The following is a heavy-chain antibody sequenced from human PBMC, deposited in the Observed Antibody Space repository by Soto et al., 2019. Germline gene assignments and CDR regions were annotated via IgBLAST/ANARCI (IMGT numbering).Heavy chain of an antibody. CDR1: GGTFSSYA. V-gene: IGHV1-69*06. CDR3: ARALDTAMVHFDY. Sequence: SVKVSCKASGGTFSSYAISWVRQAPGQGLEWMGGIIPIFGTANYAQKFQGRVTITADKSTSTAYMELSSLRSEDTAVYYCARALDTAMVHFDYWGQGTLVTVSS. J-gene: IGHJ4*02. D-gene: IGHD5-18*01. CDR2: IIPIFGTA.